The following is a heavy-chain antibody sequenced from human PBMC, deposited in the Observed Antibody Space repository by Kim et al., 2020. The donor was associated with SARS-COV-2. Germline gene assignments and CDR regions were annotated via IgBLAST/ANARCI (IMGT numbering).Heavy chain of an antibody. V-gene: IGHV3-30*01. CDR2: K. CDR3: ARVGQGNNFDY. Sequence: KYDADSVKGRFTITRDNSKKTLYLQMNSLRAEDTAVYYCARVGQGNNFDYWGQGTLVTVSS. D-gene: IGHD1-1*01. J-gene: IGHJ4*02.